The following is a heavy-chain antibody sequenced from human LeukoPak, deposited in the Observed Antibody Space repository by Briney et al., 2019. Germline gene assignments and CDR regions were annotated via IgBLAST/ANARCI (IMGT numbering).Heavy chain of an antibody. D-gene: IGHD6-13*01. CDR2: IYYSGST. CDR1: GGSISSYY. Sequence: SETLPLTCTVSGGSISSYYWSWIRQPPGRGLEGMGYIYYSGSTNYNPSLKSRVTISVDTSKNQFSLKLSSVTAADTAVYYCARALIAAAVHDAIDIWGQGTMVTVSS. J-gene: IGHJ3*02. V-gene: IGHV4-59*01. CDR3: ARALIAAAVHDAIDI.